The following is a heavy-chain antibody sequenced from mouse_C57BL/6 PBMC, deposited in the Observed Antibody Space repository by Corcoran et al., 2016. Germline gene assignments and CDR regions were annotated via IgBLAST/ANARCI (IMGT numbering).Heavy chain of an antibody. CDR2: INPNNGGT. J-gene: IGHJ4*01. Sequence: EVQLQQSGPELVKPGASVKISCKASGYTFTDYYMNWVKQSHGKSLEWIGDINPNNGGTSYNQKFKGKATLTVDKSSSTVYMELRSLTSEDSAVYYCAREDLLFLDYWGQGTSVTVSS. D-gene: IGHD2-1*01. V-gene: IGHV1-26*01. CDR1: GYTFTDYY. CDR3: AREDLLFLDY.